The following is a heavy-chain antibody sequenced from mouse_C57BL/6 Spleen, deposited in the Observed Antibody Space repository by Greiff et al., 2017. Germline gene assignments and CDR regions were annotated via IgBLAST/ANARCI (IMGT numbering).Heavy chain of an antibody. CDR2: IDPNSGGT. D-gene: IGHD2-3*01. CDR1: GYTFTSYW. Sequence: QVHVKQSGAELVKPGASVKLSCKASGYTFTSYWMHWVKQRPGRGLEWIGRIDPNSGGTKYNEKFKSKATLTVDKPSSTAYMQLSILTSEDSAVYYCARNGIYDYYAMDYWGQGASVTVSS. J-gene: IGHJ4*01. V-gene: IGHV1-72*01. CDR3: ARNGIYDYYAMDY.